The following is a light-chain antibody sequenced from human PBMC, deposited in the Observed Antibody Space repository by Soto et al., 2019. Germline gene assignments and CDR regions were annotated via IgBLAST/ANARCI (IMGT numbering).Light chain of an antibody. CDR2: GAS. J-gene: IGKJ1*01. Sequence: EIVMTQSPATLSVSPGERATLSCRASQSVSSDLAWYQHKPGQAPSLLIYGASSRATGIPDRFSGSGSGTDFTLTISRLEPEDFAVYFCQQYSNSPQTFGQGTKVDIK. CDR1: QSVSSD. CDR3: QQYSNSPQT. V-gene: IGKV3-20*01.